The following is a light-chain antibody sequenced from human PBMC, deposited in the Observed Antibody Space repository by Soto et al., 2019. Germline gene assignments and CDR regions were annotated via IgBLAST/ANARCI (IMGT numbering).Light chain of an antibody. Sequence: QSALTQPASVSGSPGQSIIISCTGISSDVGVYNFVSWYQQHPGKAPKLMVYEDSRPSGVSDRFSGSRSGNTASLTISGLQAEDEGDYYCCSNAGTRTVFGGGTKLTVL. J-gene: IGLJ3*02. CDR2: EDS. CDR3: CSNAGTRTV. V-gene: IGLV2-23*01. CDR1: SSDVGVYNF.